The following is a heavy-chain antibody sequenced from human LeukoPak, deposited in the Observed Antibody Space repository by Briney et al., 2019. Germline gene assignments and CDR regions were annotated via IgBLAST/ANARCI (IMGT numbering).Heavy chain of an antibody. D-gene: IGHD3-16*02. J-gene: IGHJ4*02. CDR1: GFTFSSYE. CDR2: ISSSGSTI. Sequence: GGSLRLSCAASGFTFSSYEMNWVRQAPGKGLEWVSHISSSGSTIYYADSVKGRFTISRDNSKNTLYLQMNSLRAEDTAVYYCAKDQLGITFGGVIVSGYFDYWGQGTLVTVSS. V-gene: IGHV3-48*03. CDR3: AKDQLGITFGGVIVSGYFDY.